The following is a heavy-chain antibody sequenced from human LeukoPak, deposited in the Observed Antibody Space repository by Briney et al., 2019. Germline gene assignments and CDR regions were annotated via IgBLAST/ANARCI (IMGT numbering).Heavy chain of an antibody. D-gene: IGHD4-23*01. CDR2: INWKGGRT. J-gene: IGHJ4*02. CDR3: ARAIYGGNSPADY. V-gene: IGHV3-20*04. CDR1: GFTFSSYS. Sequence: PGGSLRLSCAASGFTFSSYSMNWVRQAPGKGPEWVSGINWKGGRTAYADSVKGRFTISRDNAKNSLYLQMNSLRAEDTALYYCARAIYGGNSPADYWGQGTLVTVSS.